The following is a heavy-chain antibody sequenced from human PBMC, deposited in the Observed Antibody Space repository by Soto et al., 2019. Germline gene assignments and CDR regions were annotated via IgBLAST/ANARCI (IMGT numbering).Heavy chain of an antibody. CDR3: AKDYHGGFDY. V-gene: IGHV3-30*18. CDR1: GFPFISYG. Sequence: GGSLRLSWAASGFPFISYGMHWVRQATGKGLEWVAVISYDGSNKYYADSVKGRFTISRDNSKNTLYLQMNSLRAEDTAVYYCAKDYHGGFDYWGQGTLVTVSS. CDR2: ISYDGSNK. J-gene: IGHJ4*02. D-gene: IGHD4-17*01.